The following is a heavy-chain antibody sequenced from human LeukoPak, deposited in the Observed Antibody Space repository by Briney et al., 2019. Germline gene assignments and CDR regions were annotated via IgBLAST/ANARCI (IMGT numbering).Heavy chain of an antibody. Sequence: PGGSLRLSCAASGFTFDDFAMHWVRQAPGKGLEWVSLISWGGGSTYYADSVKGRFTISRDNSKNTLSLQMNSLRAEDTSVYYCARGQRRHIDMAPSFEYWGQGTLVTVSS. CDR3: ARGQRRHIDMAPSFEY. CDR1: GFTFDDFA. V-gene: IGHV3-43D*03. CDR2: ISWGGGST. D-gene: IGHD5-24*01. J-gene: IGHJ4*02.